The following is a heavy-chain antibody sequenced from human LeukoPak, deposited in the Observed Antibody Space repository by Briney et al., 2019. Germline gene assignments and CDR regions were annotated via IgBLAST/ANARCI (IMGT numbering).Heavy chain of an antibody. CDR3: ARDHRAAAGTRVVDY. V-gene: IGHV3-48*03. D-gene: IGHD6-13*01. Sequence: GGSLRLSCAASGFTFSSYEMNWVRQAPGKGLEWVSYISSSDSTIYYADSVKGRFTISRDNAKNSLYLQMNSLRAEDTAVYYCARDHRAAAGTRVVDYWGQGTLVTVSS. CDR1: GFTFSSYE. J-gene: IGHJ4*02. CDR2: ISSSDSTI.